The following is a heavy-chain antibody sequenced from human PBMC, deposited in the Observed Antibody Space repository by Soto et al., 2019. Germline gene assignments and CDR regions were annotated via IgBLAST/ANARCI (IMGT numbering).Heavy chain of an antibody. CDR1: GGSISSGGYY. CDR3: ARDRNSGYDWHYGMDV. Sequence: SETLSLTCTVSGGSISSGGYYWSWIRQHPGKGLEWIGYTYYSGSTYYNPSLKSRVTISVDTSKNQFSLKLSSVTAADTAVYYCARDRNSGYDWHYGMDVWGQGTTVTVSS. V-gene: IGHV4-31*03. D-gene: IGHD5-12*01. CDR2: TYYSGST. J-gene: IGHJ6*02.